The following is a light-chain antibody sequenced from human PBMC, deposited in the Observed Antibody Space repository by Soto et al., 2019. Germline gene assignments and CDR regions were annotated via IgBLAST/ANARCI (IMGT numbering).Light chain of an antibody. CDR1: SSDVGGYNY. Sequence: QSALTQPASLSGSPGQSITISCTGTSSDVGGYNYVSWYQQHPGKAPKLMIYEVSNRPSGVSNRFSGSKSGNTASLTISRLQAEDEADYYCSSYTSSTTSVFGTGTKVTVL. J-gene: IGLJ1*01. CDR2: EVS. V-gene: IGLV2-14*01. CDR3: SSYTSSTTSV.